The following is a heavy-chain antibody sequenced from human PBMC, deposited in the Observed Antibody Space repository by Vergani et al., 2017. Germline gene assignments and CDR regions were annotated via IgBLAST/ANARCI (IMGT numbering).Heavy chain of an antibody. CDR2: ISYDGSNK. D-gene: IGHD6-13*01. V-gene: IGHV3-30-3*01. Sequence: QVQLVESGGGVVQPGRSLRLSCAASGFTFSSYAMHWVRQAPGKGLEWVAVISYDGSNKYYADAVKGRFTISRDNSKNTLYLQMNSLRGEDTAVYYCAREGAAAGTPGDYWGQGTLVTVSS. CDR3: AREGAAAGTPGDY. J-gene: IGHJ4*02. CDR1: GFTFSSYA.